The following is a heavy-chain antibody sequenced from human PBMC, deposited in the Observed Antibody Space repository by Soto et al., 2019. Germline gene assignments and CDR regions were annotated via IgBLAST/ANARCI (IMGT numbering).Heavy chain of an antibody. CDR1: GITFSSYA. CDR2: IGSSGSTT. V-gene: IGHV3-23*05. D-gene: IGHD2-21*02. Sequence: GGSATLSRTASGITFSSYAMSWVRQAPGKGLECVSTIGSSGSTTYYPASVKGRFTVSRDNSKSMLYLQMNSLTAEDTDVYYCAGGGNSIYYYWGQGTLVTVSS. CDR3: AGGGNSIYYY. J-gene: IGHJ4*02.